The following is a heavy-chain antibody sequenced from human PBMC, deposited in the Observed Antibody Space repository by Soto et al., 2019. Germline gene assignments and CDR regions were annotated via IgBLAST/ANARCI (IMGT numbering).Heavy chain of an antibody. CDR2: IIPIFGTA. Sequence: SVKVSCKASGGTFSSYAISWVRQAPGQGLEWMGGIIPIFGTANYAQKFQGRVTITADESTSTAYMELSSLRSEDTAVYYCARDPRYSSSAFDIWGQGTMVTVSS. D-gene: IGHD6-6*01. CDR1: GGTFSSYA. CDR3: ARDPRYSSSAFDI. V-gene: IGHV1-69*13. J-gene: IGHJ3*02.